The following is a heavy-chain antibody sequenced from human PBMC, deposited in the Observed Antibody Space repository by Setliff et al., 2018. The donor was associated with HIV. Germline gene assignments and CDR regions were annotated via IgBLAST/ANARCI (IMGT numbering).Heavy chain of an antibody. CDR3: ARVGYCSGGSCYGDWYFDL. D-gene: IGHD2-15*01. J-gene: IGHJ2*01. CDR2: IYYRGST. V-gene: IGHV4-39*07. CDR1: GGSISSSSYY. Sequence: SETLSLTCTVSGGSISSSSYYWGWIRQPPGKGLQWIGSIYYRGSTYYNPSLKSRVTISVDTSKNQFSLKLSSVTAADTAVYYCARVGYCSGGSCYGDWYFDLWGRGTLVTVSS.